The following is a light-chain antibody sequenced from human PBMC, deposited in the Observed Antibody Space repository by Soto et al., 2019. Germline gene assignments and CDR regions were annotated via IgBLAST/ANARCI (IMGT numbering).Light chain of an antibody. CDR2: EVT. CDR3: SSFASSNTWV. V-gene: IGLV2-8*01. J-gene: IGLJ3*02. CDR1: SSDVGAYNY. Sequence: QSDLTEPPSASGSPGQSVTISCTGTSSDVGAYNYVSWYQQHAGKAPKLVIYEVTKRPSGVSDRFSGYKSANTASLTVSGLQAEDEADYDCSSFASSNTWVFGGGTKRTVL.